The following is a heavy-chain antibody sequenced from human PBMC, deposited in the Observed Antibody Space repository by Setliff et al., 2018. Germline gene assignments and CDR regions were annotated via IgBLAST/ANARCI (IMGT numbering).Heavy chain of an antibody. CDR3: ARGSYYDSSGYSPDFFDY. V-gene: IGHV4-61*09. Sequence: TSETLSLTCTISGDSISDISYYWSWIRQPAGRGLEWIGHIDPSGNTNYQPSLKSRVTISLDTSKNQFSLKLSSVTAADTAVYYCARGSYYDSSGYSPDFFDYWGQGTLVTVSS. J-gene: IGHJ4*02. D-gene: IGHD3-22*01. CDR2: IDPSGNT. CDR1: GDSISDISYY.